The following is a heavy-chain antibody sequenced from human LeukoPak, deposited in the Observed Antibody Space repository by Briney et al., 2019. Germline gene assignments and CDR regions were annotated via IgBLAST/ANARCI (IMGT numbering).Heavy chain of an antibody. CDR2: ICGGGAYI. D-gene: IGHD2-15*01. Sequence: GGALRLSCAASGFTFTPYTMNRVRPAPGEGMGGVSFICGGGAYIYYADSVKGRFTISRDNVKNSLYLQMNSLSAEDTALYYCASRCSHSSCVYSDYGLDVWGQGTTVTVSS. V-gene: IGHV3-21*01. CDR1: GFTFTPYT. CDR3: ASRCSHSSCVYSDYGLDV. J-gene: IGHJ6*02.